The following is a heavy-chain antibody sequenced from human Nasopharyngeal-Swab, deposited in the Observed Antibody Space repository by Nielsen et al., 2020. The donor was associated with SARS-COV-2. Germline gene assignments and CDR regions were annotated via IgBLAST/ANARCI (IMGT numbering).Heavy chain of an antibody. Sequence: GGSLRPSCAASGFTFSSYAMTWVRQAPGKGLEWVSVVTGSGYGTDYADSVKGRFTISRDNAKNTLYLQMNSLRAEDTAVYYCARKDVFAYGVDAFDIWGQGTMVTVSS. J-gene: IGHJ3*02. D-gene: IGHD3-10*01. CDR3: ARKDVFAYGVDAFDI. V-gene: IGHV3-23*01. CDR2: VTGSGYGT. CDR1: GFTFSSYA.